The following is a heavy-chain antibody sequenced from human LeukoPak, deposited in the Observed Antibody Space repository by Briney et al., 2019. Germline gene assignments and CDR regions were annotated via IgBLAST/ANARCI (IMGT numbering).Heavy chain of an antibody. D-gene: IGHD6-13*01. V-gene: IGHV3-66*01. CDR3: AKNDYSTYTAWDY. Sequence: GGSLRLSCAASGFTVNRNYMIWVRQAPGKGLECVSVIYSGGTTWYADSVKGRFTISRDTNTLYLQMNSLRAEDTAVYYCAKNDYSTYTAWDYWGQGTLVTVSS. CDR2: IYSGGTT. CDR1: GFTVNRNY. J-gene: IGHJ4*02.